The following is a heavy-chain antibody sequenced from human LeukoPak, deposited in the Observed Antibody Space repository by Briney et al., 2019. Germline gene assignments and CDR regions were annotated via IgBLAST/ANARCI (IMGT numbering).Heavy chain of an antibody. CDR1: GYTFTSYG. V-gene: IGHV1-18*01. Sequence: GASVKVSCKASGYTFTSYGISWVRQAPGQGLEWMGWISAYNGNTNYAQKLQGRGTMTTDTSTSTAYMELRSLRSDDTAVYYCARGGTYGETGDAFDIWGQGTMVTVSS. CDR3: ARGGTYGETGDAFDI. CDR2: ISAYNGNT. D-gene: IGHD1-14*01. J-gene: IGHJ3*02.